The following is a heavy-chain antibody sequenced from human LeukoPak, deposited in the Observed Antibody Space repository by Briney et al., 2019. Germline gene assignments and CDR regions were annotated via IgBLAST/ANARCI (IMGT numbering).Heavy chain of an antibody. CDR1: GGTFSSYA. CDR2: IIPIFGTA. D-gene: IGHD6-13*01. J-gene: IGHJ6*03. V-gene: IGHV1-69*06. Sequence: SVKVSCKASGGTFSSYAISWVRQAPGQGLEWMGGIIPIFGTANYAQKFQGRVTITADKSTSTAYMELSSLRSEDTAVYYCARDLGSWYYYYMDVWGKGTTVTVSS. CDR3: ARDLGSWYYYYMDV.